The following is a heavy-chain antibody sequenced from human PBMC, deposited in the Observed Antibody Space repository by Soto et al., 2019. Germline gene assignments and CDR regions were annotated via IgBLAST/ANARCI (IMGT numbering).Heavy chain of an antibody. J-gene: IGHJ4*02. V-gene: IGHV3-53*04. CDR1: GFIVMTTY. D-gene: IGHD4-17*01. Sequence: EVQLVESGGGLVQPGGSLRVSCAASGFIVMTTYMSWVRQAPGKGLEWVSVLFSSGNTHYANSVKGRFTISRDDSKNTLYLQMNSLRPEDTAIYYCARDGVDYGDYVGYFDLWGQGTLVTVSS. CDR2: LFSSGNT. CDR3: ARDGVDYGDYVGYFDL.